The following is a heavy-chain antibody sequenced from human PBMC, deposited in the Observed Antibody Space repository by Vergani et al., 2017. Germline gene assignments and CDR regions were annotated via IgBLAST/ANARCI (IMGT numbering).Heavy chain of an antibody. CDR1: GFTFSSYA. Sequence: QVQLVESGGGVVQPGRSLRLSCAASGFTFSSYAMHWVRQAPGKGLEWVAVISYDGSNKYYADSVKGRFTISRDNSKNTLYLQINSLRAEDTAVYYCARDGGYCSSTSCYYYYYMDVWGKGTTVTVSS. D-gene: IGHD2-2*01. V-gene: IGHV3-30-3*01. CDR3: ARDGGYCSSTSCYYYYYMDV. J-gene: IGHJ6*03. CDR2: ISYDGSNK.